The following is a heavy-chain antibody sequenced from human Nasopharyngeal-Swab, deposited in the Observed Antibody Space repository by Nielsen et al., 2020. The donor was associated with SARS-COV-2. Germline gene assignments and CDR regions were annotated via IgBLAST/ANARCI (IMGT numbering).Heavy chain of an antibody. CDR3: ARGAPMVVTSTYDY. CDR2: IYYSGST. V-gene: IGHV4-59*01. Sequence: SETLSLTCTVSGGPISSYYWSWIRQPPGKGLEWIGYIYYSGSTNYNPSLKSRVTISVDTSKNQFSLKLSSVTAADTAVYYCARGAPMVVTSTYDYWGQGTLVTVSS. D-gene: IGHD4-23*01. J-gene: IGHJ4*02. CDR1: GGPISSYY.